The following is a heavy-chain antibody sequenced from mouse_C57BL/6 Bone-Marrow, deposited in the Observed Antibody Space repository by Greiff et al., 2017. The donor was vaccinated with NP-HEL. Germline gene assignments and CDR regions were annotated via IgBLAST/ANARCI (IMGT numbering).Heavy chain of an antibody. CDR3: TPSTYGNAMDY. D-gene: IGHD2-1*01. CDR2: IDPENGDT. Sequence: EVMLVESGAELVRPGASVKLSCTASGFNIKDDYMHWVKQRPEQGLEWIGWIDPENGDTEYASKFQGKATITADTSSNTAYLQLSSLTSEDTAVYYCTPSTYGNAMDYWGQGTSVTVSS. J-gene: IGHJ4*01. V-gene: IGHV14-4*01. CDR1: GFNIKDDY.